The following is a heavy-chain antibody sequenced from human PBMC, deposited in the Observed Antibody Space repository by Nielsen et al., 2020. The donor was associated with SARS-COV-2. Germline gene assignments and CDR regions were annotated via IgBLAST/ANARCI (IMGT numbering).Heavy chain of an antibody. D-gene: IGHD2-2*01. Sequence: SETLSLTCTVPGGSITNRGSYWGWIRQPPGKGLEWIGSIFYTGTTYFNPALKSRVSISVDTSKNQFSLRLSSVRAADTAAYHGARSPNVVVKREKSYDYYLLDVWGKGTTVTVAS. CDR3: ARSPNVVVKREKSYDYYLLDV. V-gene: IGHV4-39*01. CDR1: GGSITNRGSY. CDR2: IFYTGTT. J-gene: IGHJ6*03.